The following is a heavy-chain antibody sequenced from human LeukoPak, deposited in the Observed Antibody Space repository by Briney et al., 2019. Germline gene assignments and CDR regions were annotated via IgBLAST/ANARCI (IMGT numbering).Heavy chain of an antibody. CDR3: VRDGHRLYDYYYYYMDV. D-gene: IGHD2-2*02. CDR1: GDTFSTYA. CDR2: IIPMFGTP. Sequence: GASVKVSCKASGDTFSTYAIRWVRQAPGQGLEWMGGIIPMFGTPNYAQKFQGRVTITANKSTSTAYMELRSLRSDDTAVYFCVRDGHRLYDYYYYYMDVWGKGTTVTVSS. V-gene: IGHV1-69*06. J-gene: IGHJ6*03.